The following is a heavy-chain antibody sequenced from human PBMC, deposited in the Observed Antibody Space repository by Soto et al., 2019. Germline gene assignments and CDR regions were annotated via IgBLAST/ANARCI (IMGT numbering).Heavy chain of an antibody. Sequence: SETLSLTCTVSGGSISSSSYYWGWIRQPPGKGLEWIGSIYYSGSTHYNPSLKSRVTISVDTSKNQFTLKLTSVTVADTAIYYGATSYGNAWYTYWGQGTQVTVSS. D-gene: IGHD6-13*01. CDR1: GGSISSSSYY. CDR2: IYYSGST. V-gene: IGHV4-39*06. CDR3: ATSYGNAWYTY. J-gene: IGHJ4*02.